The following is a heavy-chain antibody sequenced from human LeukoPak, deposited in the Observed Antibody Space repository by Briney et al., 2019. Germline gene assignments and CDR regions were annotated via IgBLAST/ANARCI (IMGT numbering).Heavy chain of an antibody. Sequence: GTSLRLSCAASGFTFSGFAMHWVRQAPGKGLEYLAYISYDGSHKDHRDSVKGRFTISRDNSRSTLYLEMNSLRAEDTAVYYCARDHRTLWFGELLKPLDYWGQGTLVTVSS. V-gene: IGHV3-30-3*01. CDR1: GFTFSGFA. J-gene: IGHJ4*02. CDR3: ARDHRTLWFGELLKPLDY. D-gene: IGHD3-10*01. CDR2: ISYDGSHK.